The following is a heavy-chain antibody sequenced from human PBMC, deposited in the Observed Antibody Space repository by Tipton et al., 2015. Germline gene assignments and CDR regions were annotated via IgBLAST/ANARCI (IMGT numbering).Heavy chain of an antibody. CDR3: ARDPRDGYGHFDS. V-gene: IGHV4-4*07. D-gene: IGHD5-18*01. J-gene: IGHJ4*01. CDR1: GGSVSGSH. Sequence: TLSLTCTVSGGSVSGSHWYWFRQPAGKGLEWIGGVSTSGSTNYNSSLKSRVTTSVDTSKNQFSLRLSSMTAADTAVYYCARDPRDGYGHFDSWGQGILVTVSS. CDR2: VSTSGST.